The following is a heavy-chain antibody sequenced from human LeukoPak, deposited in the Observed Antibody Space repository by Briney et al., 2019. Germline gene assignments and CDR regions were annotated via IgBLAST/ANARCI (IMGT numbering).Heavy chain of an antibody. J-gene: IGHJ4*02. V-gene: IGHV3-66*01. CDR2: IYTGVTA. CDR3: ARGLVGATPFDY. D-gene: IGHD1-26*01. Sequence: PGGSLRLSCAAFGFTVSNNYMTWVRQAPGKGLEWVSIIYTGVTAYYADSVRGRFTIPRDNSKNTLYLQMSSLRAEDTALYYCARGLVGATPFDYWGQGTLVTVSS. CDR1: GFTVSNNY.